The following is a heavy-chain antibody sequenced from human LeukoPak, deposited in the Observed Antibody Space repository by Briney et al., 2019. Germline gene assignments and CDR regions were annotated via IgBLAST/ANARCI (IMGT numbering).Heavy chain of an antibody. V-gene: IGHV3-23*01. CDR2: ISGSGGST. CDR1: GFTFSNYA. CDR3: AKQATRGVDYYFDY. Sequence: GGSLRLSCAVSGFTFSNYAMSWVRQAPGKGLEWVSGISGSGGSTYYADSVKGRFTISRDNSKNTLYLQMNSVRAEDTAVYYCAKQATRGVDYYFDYWGQGTLLTVSS. J-gene: IGHJ4*02. D-gene: IGHD3-10*01.